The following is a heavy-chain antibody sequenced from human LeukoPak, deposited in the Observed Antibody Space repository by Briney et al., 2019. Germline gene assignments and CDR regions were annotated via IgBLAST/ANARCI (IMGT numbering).Heavy chain of an antibody. D-gene: IGHD4-17*01. CDR3: ASPSYGDSTSIDY. V-gene: IGHV3-23*01. CDR2: ITGSGGNT. J-gene: IGHJ4*02. Sequence: PGGSLRLSCAASGFTFSSYWMSWVRQAPGKGLEWVSVITGSGGNTYYADSVKGRFTISRDNSKNTLYLQMNSLRAEDTAVYYCASPSYGDSTSIDYWGQGTLVTVFS. CDR1: GFTFSSYW.